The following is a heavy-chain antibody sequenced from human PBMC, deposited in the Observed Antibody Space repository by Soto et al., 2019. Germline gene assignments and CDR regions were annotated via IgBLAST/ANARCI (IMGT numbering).Heavy chain of an antibody. V-gene: IGHV4-39*01. Sequence: SETLSLTCSVSGYSVSSSDYYWAWIRQTPGKGLEWIGSIFYSGLTYYNPSPKSRVTLSVDTSKNQFSVRLDSVTAADTAVYYCAPLSVSLSGPYGIHVWGQGTTVTVSS. CDR3: APLSVSLSGPYGIHV. J-gene: IGHJ6*02. CDR1: GYSVSSSDYY. CDR2: IFYSGLT. D-gene: IGHD2-15*01.